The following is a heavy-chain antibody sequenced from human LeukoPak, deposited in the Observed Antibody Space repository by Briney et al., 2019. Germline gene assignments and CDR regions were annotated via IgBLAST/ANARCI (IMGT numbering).Heavy chain of an antibody. V-gene: IGHV3-30-3*01. CDR3: ARDFKAAATKGHFDY. D-gene: IGHD2-15*01. CDR1: GFTFSSYA. CDR2: ISYDGSNK. J-gene: IGHJ4*02. Sequence: GRSLRLSCAASGFTFSSYAMHWVRQAPGKGLEWGAVISYDGSNKYYADSVKGRFTTSRDNSKNTLYLQMNSLRAEDTAVYYCARDFKAAATKGHFDYWGQGTLVTVSS.